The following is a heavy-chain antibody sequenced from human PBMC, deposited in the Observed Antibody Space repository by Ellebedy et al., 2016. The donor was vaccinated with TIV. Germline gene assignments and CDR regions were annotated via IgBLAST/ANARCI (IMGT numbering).Heavy chain of an antibody. CDR3: TRVAALAFDP. V-gene: IGHV4-31*03. D-gene: IGHD3-3*02. J-gene: IGHJ5*02. CDR2: ITYTGYT. CDR1: GGSISTGSYY. Sequence: SETLSLXCTVSGGSISTGSYYWSWIRQHPGKGLEWIGYITYTGYTFNNPSLQSRLSMSVDTSKNQFSLKLSSVTAADTAIYYCTRVAALAFDPWGPGTRVIVSP.